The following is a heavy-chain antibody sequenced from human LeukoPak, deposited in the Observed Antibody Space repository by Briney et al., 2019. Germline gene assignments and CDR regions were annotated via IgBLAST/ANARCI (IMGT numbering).Heavy chain of an antibody. CDR1: GFPFNNFP. J-gene: IGHJ4*02. V-gene: IGHV3-23*01. Sequence: PGGSLRLSCAATGFPFNNFPMSGVRPPPGKGLEWVLALSPTSSSTYYTHSGKGRFTISRNNSKNTLYLEMNSLRAEDTAVYYCAEVETGNKFDFCGQGTLVTVSS. CDR2: LSPTSSST. D-gene: IGHD1-1*01. CDR3: AEVETGNKFDF.